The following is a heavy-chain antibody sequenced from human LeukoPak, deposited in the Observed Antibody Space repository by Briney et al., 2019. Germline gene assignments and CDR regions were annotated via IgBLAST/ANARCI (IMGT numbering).Heavy chain of an antibody. CDR1: GGTFSSYA. CDR2: IIPIFGTA. J-gene: IGHJ4*02. CDR3: AREGRDDYGGNPPPGYFDY. Sequence: GASVKVSCKASGGTFSSYAISWVRQAPGQGLEWMGGIIPIFGTANYAQKFQGRVTITTDESTSTAYMELSSLRSEDTAVYYCAREGRDDYGGNPPPGYFDYWGQGTLVTVSS. D-gene: IGHD4-23*01. V-gene: IGHV1-69*05.